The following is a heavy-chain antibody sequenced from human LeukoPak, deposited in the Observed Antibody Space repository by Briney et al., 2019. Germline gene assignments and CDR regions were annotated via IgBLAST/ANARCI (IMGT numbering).Heavy chain of an antibody. D-gene: IGHD3-3*01. CDR3: ARSSSKAGVVKNDY. J-gene: IGHJ4*02. V-gene: IGHV1-69*13. Sequence: PGASVKVSCKASGGTFSSYAISWVRQAPGQGLEWMGGIIPIFGTANYAQKFQGRVTITADESTSTAYMELSSLRSEDTAVYYCARSSSKAGVVKNDYWGQGTLVTVSS. CDR1: GGTFSSYA. CDR2: IIPIFGTA.